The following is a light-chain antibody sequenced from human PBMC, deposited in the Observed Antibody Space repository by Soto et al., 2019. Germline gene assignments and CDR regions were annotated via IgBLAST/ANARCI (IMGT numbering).Light chain of an antibody. Sequence: EIVMTQSPATLSVSPGERATLSCRASQSVGSDLAWYQQKPGQAPRLVIYGAFTRAAGVPARFSGSGSGTEFTLTISSLQSEDSAVYFCQQYANWPKTFGQGTKVDIK. J-gene: IGKJ1*01. CDR3: QQYANWPKT. V-gene: IGKV3-15*01. CDR1: QSVGSD. CDR2: GAF.